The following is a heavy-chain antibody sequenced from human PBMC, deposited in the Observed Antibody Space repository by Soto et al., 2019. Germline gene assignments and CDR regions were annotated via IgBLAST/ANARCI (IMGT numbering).Heavy chain of an antibody. CDR3: ARDFPVGEEGVIYYYGMDV. CDR2: INPNSGGT. V-gene: IGHV1-2*04. CDR1: GYTFTGYY. J-gene: IGHJ6*02. D-gene: IGHD4-17*01. Sequence: GASVKVSCKASGYTFTGYYMHWVRQAPGQGLEWMGWINPNSGGTNYAQKFQGWVTMTRDTSISTAYMELSRLRSDDTAVYYCARDFPVGEEGVIYYYGMDVWGQGTTVTVSS.